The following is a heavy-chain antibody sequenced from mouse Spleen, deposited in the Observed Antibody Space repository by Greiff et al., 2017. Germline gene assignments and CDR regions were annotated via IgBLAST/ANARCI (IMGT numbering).Heavy chain of an antibody. CDR2: ISGGGSYT. CDR1: GFTFSSYG. CDR3: ARPYYYGSSYFDY. V-gene: IGHV5-9-2*01. Sequence: EVKLMESGGGLVKPGGSLKLSCAASGFTFSSYGMSWVRQTPEKRLEWVATISGGGSYTYYPDSVKGRFTISRDNAKNNLYLQMSSLRSEDTALYYCARPYYYGSSYFDYWGQGTTLTVSS. J-gene: IGHJ2*01. D-gene: IGHD1-1*01.